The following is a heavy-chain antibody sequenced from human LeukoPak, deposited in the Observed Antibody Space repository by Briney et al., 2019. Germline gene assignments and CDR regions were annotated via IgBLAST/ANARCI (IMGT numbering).Heavy chain of an antibody. CDR1: GFTFSSYG. V-gene: IGHV3-66*04. Sequence: GGSLRLSCAASGFTFSSYGMSWVRQAPGKGLEWVSVIYSGGSTYYADSVKGRFTISRDNSKNILYLQMNSLRAEDTVVYYCARHDWFDPWGQGTLVTVSS. CDR3: ARHDWFDP. CDR2: IYSGGST. J-gene: IGHJ5*02.